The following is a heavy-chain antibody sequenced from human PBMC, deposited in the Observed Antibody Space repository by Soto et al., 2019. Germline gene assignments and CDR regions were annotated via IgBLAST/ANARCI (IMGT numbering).Heavy chain of an antibody. D-gene: IGHD5-18*01. CDR1: DGSFSGYY. V-gene: IGHV4-34*01. J-gene: IGHJ6*03. CDR3: ARGHRYSYGPYYYYYMDV. CDR2: INHSGST. Sequence: QVQLQQWGAGLLKPAETLSLTCGVYDGSFSGYYWTWIRQPPGKGREWIGEINHSGSTHYNSSLKSRVTISADTSNNQFSLKVTSVTAADTAVYYCARGHRYSYGPYYYYYMDVWGKGTTVAVSS.